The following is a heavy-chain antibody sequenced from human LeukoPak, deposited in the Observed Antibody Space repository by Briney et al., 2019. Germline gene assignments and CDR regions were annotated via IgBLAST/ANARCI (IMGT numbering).Heavy chain of an antibody. CDR2: IYSGGST. CDR3: ARTCSGGSCYPNYYYYGMDV. Sequence: GGSLRLSCAASGFTVSSNYMSWVRQAPGKGLEWVSVIYSGGSTYYADSVKGRFTISRDNSKNTLYLQMNSLRAEDTAVYYCARTCSGGSCYPNYYYYGMDVWCQGTTVTVSS. D-gene: IGHD2-15*01. V-gene: IGHV3-66*01. J-gene: IGHJ6*02. CDR1: GFTVSSNY.